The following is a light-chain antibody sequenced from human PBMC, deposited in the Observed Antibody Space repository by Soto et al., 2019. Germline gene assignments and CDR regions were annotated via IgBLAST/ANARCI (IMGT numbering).Light chain of an antibody. CDR3: QQIYAAPVT. CDR2: GAS. Sequence: DIQMTQSPSSLSAYVGDRVTITCLASQNIYSCLNWYQQKPGNAPKLLIYGASNLQSGVPPRFSGSESGTHFTLTISSLQPEDFATYYCQQIYAAPVTFGQGTKVEIK. V-gene: IGKV1-39*01. J-gene: IGKJ1*01. CDR1: QNIYSC.